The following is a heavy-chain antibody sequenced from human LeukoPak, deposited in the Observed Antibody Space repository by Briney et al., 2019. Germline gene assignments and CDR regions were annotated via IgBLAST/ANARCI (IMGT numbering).Heavy chain of an antibody. CDR2: ISWNSGRI. CDR1: GFTFDDYA. V-gene: IGHV3-9*01. J-gene: IGHJ4*02. CDR3: ARDKIVGATHFDS. Sequence: PGRSLRLSCAASGFTFDDYAMHWVRQAPGKGLEWVSGISWNSGRIGYADSVKGRFTISRDNAKNSLHLEMNSLRAEDTAVYYCARDKIVGATHFDSWGQGTLVTVSS. D-gene: IGHD1-26*01.